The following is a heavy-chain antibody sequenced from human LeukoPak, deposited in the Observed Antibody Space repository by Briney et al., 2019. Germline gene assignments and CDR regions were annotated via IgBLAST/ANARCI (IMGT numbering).Heavy chain of an antibody. D-gene: IGHD1-7*01. CDR3: XXXXXNYVGLPPRYGMDV. V-gene: IGHV3-30-3*01. Sequence: GGSLRLSCAASGFTFSSYAMHWVRQAPGKGLEWVAVISYDGSNKYYADSVKGRFTISRDNSKNTLYLQMNSLRAEDTAVYYXXXXXXNYVGLPPRYGMDVWGQGTTVTVSS. CDR1: GFTFSSYA. CDR2: ISYDGSNK. J-gene: IGHJ6*02.